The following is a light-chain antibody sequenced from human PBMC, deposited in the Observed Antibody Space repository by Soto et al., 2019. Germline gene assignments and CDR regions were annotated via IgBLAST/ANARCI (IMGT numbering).Light chain of an antibody. J-gene: IGLJ1*01. CDR2: DVS. CDR3: SSCTSSSTPFV. V-gene: IGLV2-14*01. Sequence: QSVLTQPASVSGSPGQSITISCTGTSSDVGGYNYVSWYQQHPGKAPKLMIYDVSNRPSGVSNRFSGSKSGNTASLTISGLQAEDEADYYCSSCTSSSTPFVFGTGTKVPVL. CDR1: SSDVGGYNY.